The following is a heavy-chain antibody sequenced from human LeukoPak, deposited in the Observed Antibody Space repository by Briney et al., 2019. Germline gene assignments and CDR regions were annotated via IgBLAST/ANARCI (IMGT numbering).Heavy chain of an antibody. V-gene: IGHV3-30*18. Sequence: PGRSLRLSCAASGFTFSSYGMHWVRQAPGKGLEWVAVISYDGSNKYYADSVRGRFTISRDNSKNTLYLQMNSLRAEDTAVYYCAKDMEGATTLYYFDYWGQGTLVTVSS. CDR1: GFTFSSYG. D-gene: IGHD1-26*01. J-gene: IGHJ4*02. CDR3: AKDMEGATTLYYFDY. CDR2: ISYDGSNK.